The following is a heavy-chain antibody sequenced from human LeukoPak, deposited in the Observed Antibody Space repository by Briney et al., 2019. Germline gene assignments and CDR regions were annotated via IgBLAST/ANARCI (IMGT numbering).Heavy chain of an antibody. Sequence: PGGSLRLSCAASGFTFSSYAMSWVREAPGKGLEWVSAISGSGGSTYYADSVKGRFTISRDNSKNTLYLQMNSLRAEDTAVYYCAKVRYSSGYNWFDPWGQGTLVTVSS. J-gene: IGHJ5*02. CDR3: AKVRYSSGYNWFDP. CDR2: ISGSGGST. V-gene: IGHV3-23*01. D-gene: IGHD6-19*01. CDR1: GFTFSSYA.